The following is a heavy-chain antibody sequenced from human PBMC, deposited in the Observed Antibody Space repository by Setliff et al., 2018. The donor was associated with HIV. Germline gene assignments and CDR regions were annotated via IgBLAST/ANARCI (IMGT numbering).Heavy chain of an antibody. CDR1: GGSISSSSYY. CDR2: IYYRGST. D-gene: IGHD2-2*01. V-gene: IGHV4-39*01. Sequence: PSETLSLTCTVSGGSISSSSYYWGWSRQPPGKGLEWIGNIYYRGSTYYNPSLKSRVTISVATSKKQFSLKLSSVTASDTAVYYCARLPGYCSSTGCQGYFDYWGQGTLVTVSS. J-gene: IGHJ4*02. CDR3: ARLPGYCSSTGCQGYFDY.